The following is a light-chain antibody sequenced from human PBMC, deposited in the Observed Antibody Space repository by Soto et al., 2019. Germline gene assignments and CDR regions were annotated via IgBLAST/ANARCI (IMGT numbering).Light chain of an antibody. Sequence: QSVLTQPPSVSGAPGQRFTISGTGSSSNSGAGYDVPWYQQLPGTAHKLLIYGNSNRPSGVPYRFSGSKSGTSASRAITGLQAEDEYDYYFKYYDSSLSGSIFGGGTKVTVL. J-gene: IGLJ2*01. CDR3: KYYDSSLSGSI. V-gene: IGLV1-40*01. CDR1: SSNSGAGYD. CDR2: GNS.